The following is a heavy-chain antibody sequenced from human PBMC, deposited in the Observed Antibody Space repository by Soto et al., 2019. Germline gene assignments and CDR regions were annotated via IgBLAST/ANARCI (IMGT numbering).Heavy chain of an antibody. CDR3: ARFHYSSSWYF. V-gene: IGHV4-39*01. J-gene: IGHJ4*02. Sequence: QLQLQESAPGLVKPSETLSLTCTVSGGSISISGSYWGWIRQPPGKGLEWIGSIYYSGSTYYNPSLKSRVTISVDTSKNQFSLKLSSVTAADTAVYYCARFHYSSSWYFWGQGTLVTVSS. CDR2: IYYSGST. D-gene: IGHD6-13*01. CDR1: GGSISISGSY.